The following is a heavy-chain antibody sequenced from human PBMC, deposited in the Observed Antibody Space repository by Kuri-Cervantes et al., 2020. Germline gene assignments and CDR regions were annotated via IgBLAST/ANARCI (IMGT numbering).Heavy chain of an antibody. Sequence: ETLSLTCAASGFTFDDYTMHWVRQAPGKGLEWVSLISWDGGSTYYADSVKGRFTISRDNAKNSLYLQMNILRDEDTAVYYCARGLNPWDLKDYWGQGTLVTVSS. CDR3: ARGLNPWDLKDY. CDR2: ISWDGGST. CDR1: GFTFDDYT. V-gene: IGHV3-43*01. D-gene: IGHD1-26*01. J-gene: IGHJ4*02.